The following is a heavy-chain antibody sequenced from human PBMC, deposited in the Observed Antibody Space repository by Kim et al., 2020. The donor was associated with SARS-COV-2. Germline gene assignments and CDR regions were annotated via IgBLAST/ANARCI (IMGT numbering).Heavy chain of an antibody. V-gene: IGHV1-18*01. CDR1: GYNFTSFG. J-gene: IGHJ4*02. Sequence: ASVKVSCTASGYNFTSFGFSWVRQAPGQGLEWMGWISVKDRHTNYAQKFQARVTMTTETSTSTAHMELRSLRSDDTAMYYCARDLTSRETGPQVLGSTIFGYWGQGTLVTVSS. D-gene: IGHD1-26*01. CDR2: ISVKDRHT. CDR3: ARDLTSRETGPQVLGSTIFGY.